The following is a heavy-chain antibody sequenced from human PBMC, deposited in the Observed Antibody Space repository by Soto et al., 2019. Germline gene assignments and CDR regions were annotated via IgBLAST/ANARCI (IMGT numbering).Heavy chain of an antibody. V-gene: IGHV4-30-4*01. D-gene: IGHD2-21*01. CDR1: GGSISSGDYY. CDR3: ARDQRDWTDAFYI. Sequence: QVQLQESGPGLVKPSQTLSLTCTVSGGSISSGDYYWSWIRQPPGKGLEWIGYIYYSGSTYYKPSPKNPVTISIDTSKNQFPPKVSPFTSPDTAVYYCARDQRDWTDAFYILGQRTIVTLSS. J-gene: IGHJ3*02. CDR2: IYYSGST.